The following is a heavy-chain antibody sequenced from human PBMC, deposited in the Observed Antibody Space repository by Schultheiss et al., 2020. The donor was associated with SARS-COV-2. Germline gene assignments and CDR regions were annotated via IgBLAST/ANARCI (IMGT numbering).Heavy chain of an antibody. D-gene: IGHD2-21*01. V-gene: IGHV3-21*04. CDR3: ARGWGGVSYFDY. Sequence: GESLKISCAASGFTFSSYSMNWVRQAPGKGLEWVSSISSSSSYIYYADLVKGRFTISRDNAKNSLYLQMNNLRVEDTAVYYCARGWGGVSYFDYWGQGTLVTVSS. CDR2: ISSSSSYI. CDR1: GFTFSSYS. J-gene: IGHJ4*02.